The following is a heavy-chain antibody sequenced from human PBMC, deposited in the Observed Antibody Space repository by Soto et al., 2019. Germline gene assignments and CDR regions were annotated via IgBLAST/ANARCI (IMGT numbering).Heavy chain of an antibody. CDR1: GGSLNAPTYY. CDR3: ARVRGEVDNWFDP. D-gene: IGHD3-10*01. CDR2: IHYTGSA. J-gene: IGHJ5*02. Sequence: QLQLQESGPGLVKPSETLSLTCAVSGGSLNAPTYYWGWVRQPPGKGLEWIGNIHYTGSAFYNPSLKSRVTISVDTSKNQFSLRLTAVTAADTAVYYCARVRGEVDNWFDPWGRGTLVIVSS. V-gene: IGHV4-39*01.